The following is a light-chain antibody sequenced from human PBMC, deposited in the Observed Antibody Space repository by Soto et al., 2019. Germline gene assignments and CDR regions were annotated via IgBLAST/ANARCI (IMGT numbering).Light chain of an antibody. CDR1: QTVRNNY. J-gene: IGKJ1*01. CDR3: QQYGYTPRT. Sequence: EFVLLQSPGTLSFSPLERRTLSCSVSQTVRNNYLAWYQQKPGQAPRLLIYDASSRATGIPDRFSGGGSGTDFTLTISRLEPEDFAVYYCQQYGYTPRTFGQGTKVDIK. V-gene: IGKV3-20*01. CDR2: DAS.